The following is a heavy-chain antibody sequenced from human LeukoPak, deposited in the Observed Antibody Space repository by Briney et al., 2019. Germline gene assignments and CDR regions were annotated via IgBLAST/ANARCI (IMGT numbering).Heavy chain of an antibody. Sequence: GGSLRFSCAASGFTFSSYAMSWVRQAPGKGLEWVSAISGSGGSTYYADSVKGRFTISRDNAKNSLYLQMNSLRAEDTAVYYCARGTAAAKIDYWGQGTLVTVSS. V-gene: IGHV3-23*01. CDR3: ARGTAAAKIDY. CDR1: GFTFSSYA. CDR2: ISGSGGST. D-gene: IGHD6-13*01. J-gene: IGHJ4*02.